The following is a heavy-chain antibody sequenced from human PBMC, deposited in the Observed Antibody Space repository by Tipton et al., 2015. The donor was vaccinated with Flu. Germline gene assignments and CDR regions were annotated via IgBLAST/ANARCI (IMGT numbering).Heavy chain of an antibody. V-gene: IGHV3-33*01. CDR3: AREGPSDYGMDV. CDR2: LWNDGGNV. J-gene: IGHJ6*02. CDR1: GFTFGSYG. Sequence: SLRLSCAASGFTFGSYGMHWVRQAPGKGLEWVAYLWNDGGNVHYGDSVKGRFTISRDNSKNTVYLHMTSLRVEDTAVYFCAREGPSDYGMDVWGQGTTVTVSS.